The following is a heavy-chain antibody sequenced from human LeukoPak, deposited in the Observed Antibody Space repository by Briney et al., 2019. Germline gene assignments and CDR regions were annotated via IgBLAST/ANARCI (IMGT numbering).Heavy chain of an antibody. V-gene: IGHV4-31*03. Sequence: PSETLSLTCTVSGGSISSGGYYWSWIRQHPGKGPEWIGYIYYSGSTYYNPSLKSRVTISVDTSKNQFSLKLSSVTAADTAVYYCARLRASLRCLDYWGQGTLVTVSS. CDR2: IYYSGST. J-gene: IGHJ4*02. CDR3: ARLRASLRCLDY. CDR1: GGSISSGGYY. D-gene: IGHD4-17*01.